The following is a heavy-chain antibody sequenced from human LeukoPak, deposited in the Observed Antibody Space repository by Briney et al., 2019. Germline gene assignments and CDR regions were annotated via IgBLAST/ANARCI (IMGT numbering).Heavy chain of an antibody. V-gene: IGHV1-2*02. Sequence: ASVKVSCKASGYTFTSYAMNWVRQAPGQGPEWMGWINPNSGGTNYAQKFQGRVTMTRDTSISTAYMELSRLRSDDTAVYYCARGVSGSYYYYYMDVWGKGTTVTISS. CDR2: INPNSGGT. J-gene: IGHJ6*03. D-gene: IGHD1-26*01. CDR3: ARGVSGSYYYYYMDV. CDR1: GYTFTSYA.